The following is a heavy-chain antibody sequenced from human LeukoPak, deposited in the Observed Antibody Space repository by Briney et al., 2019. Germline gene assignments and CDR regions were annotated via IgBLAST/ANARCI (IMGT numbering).Heavy chain of an antibody. CDR3: AKGWRDYYGSGSYDY. CDR1: GFTFSSYA. CDR2: ISGSGGST. V-gene: IGHV3-23*01. Sequence: GGSLRLSCAASGFTFSSYAMSWVRQAPEKGLEWVSAISGSGGSTYYADSVKGRFTISRDNSKNTLYLQMNSLRAEDTAVYYCAKGWRDYYGSGSYDYWGQGTLVTVSS. J-gene: IGHJ4*02. D-gene: IGHD3-10*01.